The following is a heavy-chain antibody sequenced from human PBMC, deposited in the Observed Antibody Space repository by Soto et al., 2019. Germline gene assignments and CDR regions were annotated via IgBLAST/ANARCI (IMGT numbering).Heavy chain of an antibody. D-gene: IGHD5-12*01. V-gene: IGHV4-59*08. Sequence: QVQLQESGPGLVKPSETLSLTCTVSGGSISSYYWSWIRQPPGKGLEWIGYIYYSGSTNYNPSLKIRVTISVATSKHQFSLTLSSVTAADSAVYYCARHEDGYNPFDYWGQGTLVTVSS. CDR2: IYYSGST. J-gene: IGHJ4*02. CDR1: GGSISSYY. CDR3: ARHEDGYNPFDY.